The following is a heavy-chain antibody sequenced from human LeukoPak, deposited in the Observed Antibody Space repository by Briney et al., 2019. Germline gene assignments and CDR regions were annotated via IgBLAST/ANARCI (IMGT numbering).Heavy chain of an antibody. Sequence: PGGPLRLSCAASGFTFSSYGMNWVRQAPGKGLEWVSSISSSSDYIYYADSMKGRFTISRDSSKNTLYLHMNSLRVEDTATYFCARALNRHIGAFEYWGQGALVTVSS. CDR3: ARALNRHIGAFEY. CDR2: ISSSSDYI. CDR1: GFTFSSYG. J-gene: IGHJ4*02. D-gene: IGHD4/OR15-4a*01. V-gene: IGHV3-21*04.